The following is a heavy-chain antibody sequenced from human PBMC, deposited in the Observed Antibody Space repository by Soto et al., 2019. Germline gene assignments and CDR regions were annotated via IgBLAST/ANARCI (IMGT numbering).Heavy chain of an antibody. V-gene: IGHV4-59*01. CDR2: IYYSGST. D-gene: IGHD3-22*01. CDR1: GGSISSYY. J-gene: IGHJ5*02. CDR3: TGAYYDINGYSLDP. Sequence: SETLSLTCTVSGGSISSYYWSWIRQPPGKGLEWIGYIYYSGSTNYNPSLKSRVTISVDTSKNQFSLKLSSVTAADTAVYYCTGAYYDINGYSLDPWGQGTSVT.